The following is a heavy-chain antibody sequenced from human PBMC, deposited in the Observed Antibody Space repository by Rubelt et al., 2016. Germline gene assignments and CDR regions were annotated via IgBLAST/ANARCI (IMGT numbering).Heavy chain of an antibody. V-gene: IGHV1-8*01. CDR3: ARGPSLTSRGDS. CDR1: GYTFTNYD. D-gene: IGHD2-2*01. Sequence: QVQLVQSGAEVKKPGASVKVSCKASGYTFTNYDINWVRQATGQGLEWMGWMNADRGNTGYAQKFQGRLTMTRNSSIRPACMELSSLGPEDTAVYYCARGPSLTSRGDSWGQGSLVTVSS. J-gene: IGHJ4*02. CDR2: MNADRGNT.